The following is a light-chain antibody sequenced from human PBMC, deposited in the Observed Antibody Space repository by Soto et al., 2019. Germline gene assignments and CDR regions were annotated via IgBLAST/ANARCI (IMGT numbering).Light chain of an antibody. J-gene: IGLJ1*01. Sequence: QSVLAQPASVSGSPGQSITISCTGTSSDVGGHDYVSWYQQHPGKAPKLIIYEVRNRPSGVSNRFSGSKSGNTPSLTISGLQAEDEGDYYCSSYSSTTLVFGTWTKVTVL. CDR2: EVR. CDR1: SSDVGGHDY. CDR3: SSYSSTTLV. V-gene: IGLV2-14*01.